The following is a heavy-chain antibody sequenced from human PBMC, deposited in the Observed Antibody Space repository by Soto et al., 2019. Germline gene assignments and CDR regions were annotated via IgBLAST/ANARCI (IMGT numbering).Heavy chain of an antibody. CDR2: IIPIFGTA. V-gene: IGHV1-69*12. CDR1: GGTFSSYA. J-gene: IGHJ6*02. CDR3: ARHPGRTYYYYGMDV. Sequence: QVQLVQSGAEVKKPGSSVKVSCKASGGTFSSYAISWVRQAPGQGLEWMGGIIPIFGTADYAQKFQGRVTITADECTSTAYMELISLRSEDTAVYYCARHPGRTYYYYGMDVWGQGTTVTVSS. D-gene: IGHD2-15*01.